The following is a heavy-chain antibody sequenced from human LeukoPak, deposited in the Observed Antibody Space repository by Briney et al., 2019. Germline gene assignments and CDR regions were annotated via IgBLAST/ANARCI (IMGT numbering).Heavy chain of an antibody. D-gene: IGHD5-18*01. CDR1: GFTVSSNY. CDR3: ARAGYSYGIYFDY. Sequence: PGGSLRLSCAASGFTVSSNYMSWVRQAPGKGLEWVSVIYSGGSTYYADSVKGRFTISRDNSKNTLYLQMNSLRAEDTAVYYCARAGYSYGIYFDYWGQGTLVTVSS. V-gene: IGHV3-53*01. CDR2: IYSGGST. J-gene: IGHJ4*02.